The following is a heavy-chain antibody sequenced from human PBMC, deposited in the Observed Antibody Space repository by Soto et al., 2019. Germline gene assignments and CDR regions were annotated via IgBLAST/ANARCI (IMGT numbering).Heavy chain of an antibody. J-gene: IGHJ5*02. CDR3: ARDRLRGYDSSGFYS. D-gene: IGHD3-22*01. CDR1: GYSFRSYG. CDR2: INPYNGNR. V-gene: IGHV1-18*01. Sequence: QVQLVQSGGELRKPGASVKVSCEASGYSFRSYGINWVRQAPGQGLEWMGWINPYNGNRNYAQKFEDRITMTTDTSTNTVYMELRSLRSDDTAVYYCARDRLRGYDSSGFYSWGQGTRVIVSS.